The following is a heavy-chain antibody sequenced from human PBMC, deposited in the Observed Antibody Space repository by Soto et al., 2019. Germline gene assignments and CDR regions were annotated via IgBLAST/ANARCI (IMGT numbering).Heavy chain of an antibody. V-gene: IGHV3-30*03. CDR3: ATLQGQLVRDFDY. Sequence: GGTVGICGAAHESPFGNYVFYGVVQAPGKGLEWVAVISYDGSNKYYADSVKGRFTISRDNSKNTLYLQMNSLRAEDTAVYYCATLQGQLVRDFDYWGQGTLVTVSS. CDR1: ESPFGNYV. J-gene: IGHJ4*02. CDR2: ISYDGSNK. D-gene: IGHD6-13*01.